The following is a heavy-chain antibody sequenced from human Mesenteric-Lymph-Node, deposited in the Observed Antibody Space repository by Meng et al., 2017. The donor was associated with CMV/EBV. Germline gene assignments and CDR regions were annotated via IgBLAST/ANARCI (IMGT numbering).Heavy chain of an antibody. Sequence: FYWGWIRQPPGKALEWIGEIHHSGSTNYNPSLKSRVTISVDTSKNQFSLKLSSVTAADTAVYYCARGREITMVRGIIYSFDYWGQGTLVTVSS. CDR1: FY. CDR3: ARGREITMVRGIIYSFDY. V-gene: IGHV4-34*01. D-gene: IGHD3-10*01. CDR2: IHHSGST. J-gene: IGHJ4*02.